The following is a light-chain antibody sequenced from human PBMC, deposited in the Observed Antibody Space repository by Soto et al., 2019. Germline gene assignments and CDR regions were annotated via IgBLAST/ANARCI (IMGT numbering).Light chain of an antibody. CDR1: QSISTSY. V-gene: IGKV3-20*01. J-gene: IGKJ4*01. CDR3: QQYGSSPLP. CDR2: ATS. Sequence: EIELTQSPGTLPLSPGERATLSCRTSQSISTSYLAWYQQKRGQAPRLLIYATSYRATGIPDRFTGSGSGTVFTLTISRLEPEDFAVYFCQQYGSSPLPFGGGTKVEVK.